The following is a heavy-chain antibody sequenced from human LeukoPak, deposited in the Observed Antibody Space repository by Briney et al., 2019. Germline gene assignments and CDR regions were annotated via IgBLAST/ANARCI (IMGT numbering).Heavy chain of an antibody. D-gene: IGHD6-6*01. CDR2: ISGSGHDI. V-gene: IGHV3-11*04. Sequence: GGSLRLSRAASGFTFSDSYMTWVRQAPGKGVEWVAYISGSGHDINYSESAKGRFTISRDNAKNSLYLQMSSLRVEDTAVYYCTRDPRHLDSWGQGTLVTVSS. CDR1: GFTFSDSY. J-gene: IGHJ4*02. CDR3: TRDPRHLDS.